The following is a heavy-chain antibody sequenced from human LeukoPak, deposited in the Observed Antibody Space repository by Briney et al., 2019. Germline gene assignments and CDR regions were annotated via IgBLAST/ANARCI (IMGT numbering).Heavy chain of an antibody. CDR2: ITWNTGSI. D-gene: IGHD1-26*01. Sequence: PGGSLRLSCAASGFTFDDYAMHWVRQAPGKGLEWVSGITWNTGSIGYAGSVKGRFTVSRDNAKNSLYLQMNSLRADDTALYYCAKDRGGSYFDAFDIWGQGTLVTVSS. J-gene: IGHJ3*02. CDR3: AKDRGGSYFDAFDI. V-gene: IGHV3-9*01. CDR1: GFTFDDYA.